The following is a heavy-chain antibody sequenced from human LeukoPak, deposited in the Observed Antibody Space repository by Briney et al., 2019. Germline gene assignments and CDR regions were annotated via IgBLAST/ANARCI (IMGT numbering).Heavy chain of an antibody. CDR1: GFTFSSYA. V-gene: IGHV3-23*01. J-gene: IGHJ4*02. CDR2: ISGSGGSK. CDR3: AKDSYDYVWGSYRDY. Sequence: GGYLRLYCAASGFTFSSYAMSWVRQAPGKGLEWVLAISGSGGSKYYADSGKGRFTSSRDNSKNTLYLQMNSLRAEDTAVYYCAKDSYDYVWGSYRDYWGQGTLVTVSS. D-gene: IGHD3-16*02.